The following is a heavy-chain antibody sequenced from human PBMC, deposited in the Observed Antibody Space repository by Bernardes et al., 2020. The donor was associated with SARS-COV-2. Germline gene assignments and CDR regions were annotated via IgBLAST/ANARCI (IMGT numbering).Heavy chain of an antibody. V-gene: IGHV3-48*03. CDR3: ARDSRASSGHPDAFDI. J-gene: IGHJ4*02. Sequence: GGSLRLSCAASGFIFSNYEMNWVRQAPGKGLEWVSYISRSDYSIYYADSVKGRFTISRDNAKNSLYLQMNSLRAGDTAVYYCARDSRASSGHPDAFDIWGQGTLVTVSS. CDR1: GFIFSNYE. CDR2: ISRSDYSI. D-gene: IGHD3-22*01.